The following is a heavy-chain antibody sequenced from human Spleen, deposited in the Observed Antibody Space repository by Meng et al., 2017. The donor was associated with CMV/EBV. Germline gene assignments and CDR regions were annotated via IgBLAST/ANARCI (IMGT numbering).Heavy chain of an antibody. CDR1: GYTFTSNG. V-gene: IGHV1-18*01. CDR3: ARSARYGSADY. Sequence: QLQLVQHGAEVNKPGASVKVSCQASGYTFTSNGISGVRQAPGQGLEWMGWISAYNGNTNYAQKLQGRVTMTTDTSTSTAYMELRSLRSDDTAVYYCARSARYGSADYWGQGTLVTVSS. J-gene: IGHJ4*02. D-gene: IGHD3-10*01. CDR2: ISAYNGNT.